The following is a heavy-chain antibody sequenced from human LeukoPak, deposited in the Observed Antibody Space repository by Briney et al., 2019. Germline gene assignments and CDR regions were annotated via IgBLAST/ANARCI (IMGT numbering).Heavy chain of an antibody. V-gene: IGHV3-21*01. Sequence: GGSLRLSCAASGFTFSSYSMNWVRQAPGKGLEWVSSISSSSSYIYYADSVKGRFTISRDNAKNSLNLQMNSLRAEDTAVYYCARPITIFGVVGDDYWGQGTLVTVSS. CDR2: ISSSSSYI. D-gene: IGHD3-3*01. J-gene: IGHJ4*02. CDR3: ARPITIFGVVGDDY. CDR1: GFTFSSYS.